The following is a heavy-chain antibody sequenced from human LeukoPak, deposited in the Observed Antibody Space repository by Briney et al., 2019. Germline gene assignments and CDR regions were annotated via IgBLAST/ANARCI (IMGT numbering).Heavy chain of an antibody. Sequence: GGSLRLSCAASGFTFSGHAMHWVRQAPGKGLELLAYISHDGSYQYHVDSVKGRFTVSRDNSKNTLYLQMSAEDSAVYYCLPELGAKNYFDYRGQGTLVTVSS. CDR1: GFTFSGHA. J-gene: IGHJ4*02. CDR2: ISHDGSYQ. V-gene: IGHV3-30*03. D-gene: IGHD1-14*01. CDR3: LPELGAKNYFDY.